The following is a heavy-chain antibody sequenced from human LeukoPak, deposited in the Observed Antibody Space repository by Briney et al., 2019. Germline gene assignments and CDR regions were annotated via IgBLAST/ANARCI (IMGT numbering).Heavy chain of an antibody. J-gene: IGHJ4*02. CDR2: INPNSGGT. CDR1: GYTLIGYF. CDR3: ASSIVYCSSTSCYFN. V-gene: IGHV1-2*02. Sequence: ASVKDSCQESGYTLIGYFMHWVRQAPGQGLEWMGWINPNSGGTNYAQKFQGRVTMTRDTSISTAYMELSRLRSDDTAVYYCASSIVYCSSTSCYFNWGQGTLVTVSS. D-gene: IGHD2-2*01.